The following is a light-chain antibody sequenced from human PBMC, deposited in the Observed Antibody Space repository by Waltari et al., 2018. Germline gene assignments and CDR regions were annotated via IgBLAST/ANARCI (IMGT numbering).Light chain of an antibody. CDR2: QDT. Sequence: SYELTQPPSVSVSPGQTASITCSGDKLGDKYACWYQQKPGQSPILVIYQDTKRPSGIPERCSGSNSGNTATLTISGTQAMDEADYYCQAWDSSIVVFGGGTKLTVV. J-gene: IGLJ2*01. CDR3: QAWDSSIVV. V-gene: IGLV3-1*01. CDR1: KLGDKY.